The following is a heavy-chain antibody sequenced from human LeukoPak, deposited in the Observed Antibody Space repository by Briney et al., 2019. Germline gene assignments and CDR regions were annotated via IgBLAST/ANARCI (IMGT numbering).Heavy chain of an antibody. CDR3: ARTEWELLDWFDP. Sequence: ASVKVSRKVSGYTLTELSMHWVRQAPGQGLEWMGIINPSGGSTSYAQKFQGRVTMTRDMSTSTVYMELSSLRSEDTAVYYCARTEWELLDWFDPWGQGTLVTVSS. V-gene: IGHV1-46*01. D-gene: IGHD1-26*01. CDR1: GYTLTELS. CDR2: INPSGGST. J-gene: IGHJ5*02.